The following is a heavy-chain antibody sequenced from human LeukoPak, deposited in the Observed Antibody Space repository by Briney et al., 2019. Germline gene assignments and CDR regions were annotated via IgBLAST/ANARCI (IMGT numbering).Heavy chain of an antibody. CDR1: GGSFSGYY. D-gene: IGHD1-26*01. CDR2: INHSRST. V-gene: IGHV4-34*01. Sequence: SETLSLTCAVYGGSFSGYYWSWIRQPPGKGLECIGKINHSRSTNYNPSLKSRVTISVDTSKNQFSLKLSSVTAADTAVYYCARGPNSGADYWGQGTLVTVSS. CDR3: ARGPNSGADY. J-gene: IGHJ4*02.